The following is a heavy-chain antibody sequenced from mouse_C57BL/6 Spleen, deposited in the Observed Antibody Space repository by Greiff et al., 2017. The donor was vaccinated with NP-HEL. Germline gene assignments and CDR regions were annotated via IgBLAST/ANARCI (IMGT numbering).Heavy chain of an antibody. CDR3: VRKGFAY. CDR1: GYSFTGYY. Sequence: VQLQQSGPELVKPGASVKISCKASGYSFTGYYMHWVKQSSEKSLEWIGEINPSTGGTSYNQKFKGKATLTVDKSSSTAYMQLKSLTSEDSAVYYCVRKGFAYWGQGTLVTVSA. J-gene: IGHJ3*01. CDR2: INPSTGGT. V-gene: IGHV1-43*01.